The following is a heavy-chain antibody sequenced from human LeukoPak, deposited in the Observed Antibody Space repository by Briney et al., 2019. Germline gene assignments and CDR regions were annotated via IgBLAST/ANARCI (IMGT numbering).Heavy chain of an antibody. V-gene: IGHV3-21*01. CDR1: GFTFDDYS. Sequence: GGSLRLSCAASGFTFDDYSMNWVRQAPGKGLEWVSFISSSSGYIFYADSVKGRFTSSRDNAKNSLYLQMNSLRAEDTAVYYCARRGTSRSSYYFDYWGQGTLVTVSS. CDR2: ISSSSGYI. J-gene: IGHJ4*02. CDR3: ARRGTSRSSYYFDY.